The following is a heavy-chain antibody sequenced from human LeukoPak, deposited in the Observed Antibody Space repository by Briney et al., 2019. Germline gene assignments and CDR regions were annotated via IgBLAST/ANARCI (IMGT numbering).Heavy chain of an antibody. D-gene: IGHD3-3*01. CDR3: ARDFVSYYYDFWSGSGLYGMDV. Sequence: GGSLRLSCAASGFTFSSYAMHWVRQAPGKGLEWVAVISYDGSNKYYADSVKGRFTISRDNSKNTLYLQMNSLRAEDTAVYYCARDFVSYYYDFWSGSGLYGMDVWGQGPTVTVSS. V-gene: IGHV3-30-3*01. CDR1: GFTFSSYA. J-gene: IGHJ6*02. CDR2: ISYDGSNK.